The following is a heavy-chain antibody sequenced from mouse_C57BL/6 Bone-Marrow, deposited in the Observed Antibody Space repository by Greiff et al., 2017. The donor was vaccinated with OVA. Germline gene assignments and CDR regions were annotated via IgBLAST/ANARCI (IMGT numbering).Heavy chain of an antibody. J-gene: IGHJ1*03. V-gene: IGHV5-4*01. CDR2: ISDGGSYT. CDR3: ARDKRDWYFDV. CDR1: GFTFSSYA. Sequence: EVQRVESGGGLVKPGGSLKLSCAASGFTFSSYAMSWVRQTPEKRLEWVATISDGGSYTYYPDNLKGRFTISRDNAKNNLYLQMSHLKSEDTAMYYCARDKRDWYFDVWGTGTTVTVSS.